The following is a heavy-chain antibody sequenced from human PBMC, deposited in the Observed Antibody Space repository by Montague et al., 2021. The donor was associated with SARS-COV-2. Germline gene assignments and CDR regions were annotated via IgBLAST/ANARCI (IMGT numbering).Heavy chain of an antibody. CDR2: IYYSGIT. Sequence: SETLSLTCTVSGDSIRSYYWSWIRQPPGKGLEWIGNIYYSGITNXNPSLKSRVTTSIGTSKNQFSLRLSSVTAADTAVYYCARVRLTGTTAPYFDYWGQGTLVTVSS. J-gene: IGHJ4*02. V-gene: IGHV4-59*01. CDR3: ARVRLTGTTAPYFDY. D-gene: IGHD1-1*01. CDR1: GDSIRSYY.